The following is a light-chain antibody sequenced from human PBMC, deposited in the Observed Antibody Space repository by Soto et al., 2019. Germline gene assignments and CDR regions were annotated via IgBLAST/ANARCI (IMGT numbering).Light chain of an antibody. V-gene: IGKV1-5*03. CDR3: QHYNSYSEA. Sequence: DIQMNQSPSTLSGSVGDRVTITCRASQTIRSWLAWYQQKPGKAPKLLIYKASTLKSGVPSRFSGSGSGTEFTITISSLQPDDFATYYCQHYNSYSEAFGQGSKVDIK. J-gene: IGKJ1*01. CDR2: KAS. CDR1: QTIRSW.